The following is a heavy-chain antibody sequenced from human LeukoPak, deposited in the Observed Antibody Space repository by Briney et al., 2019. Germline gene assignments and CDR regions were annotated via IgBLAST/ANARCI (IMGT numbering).Heavy chain of an antibody. Sequence: GGSLRLSCAASGFSFSSYWMSWVRQAPGKGLEWVANIKQDGSERYFMDSVKGRFTISRDNGRNSLYLQINSLRVDDTAVYYCARATPHFDYWGQGTLLTVSS. CDR2: IKQDGSER. J-gene: IGHJ4*02. CDR3: ARATPHFDY. CDR1: GFSFSSYW. V-gene: IGHV3-7*03.